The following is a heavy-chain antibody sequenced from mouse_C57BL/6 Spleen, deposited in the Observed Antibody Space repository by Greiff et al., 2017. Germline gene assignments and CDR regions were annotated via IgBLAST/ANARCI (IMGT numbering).Heavy chain of an antibody. Sequence: DVQLQESGPGLVKPSQSLSLTCSVTGYSITNGYYWNWIRQFPGNKLEWMGYISYDGSNNYNPSLKNRISITRDTSKNQFFLKLNSVTTEDTATYYCARGGLTGTFAYWGQGTLVTVSA. CDR2: ISYDGSN. D-gene: IGHD4-1*01. CDR1: GYSITNGYY. V-gene: IGHV3-6*01. J-gene: IGHJ3*01. CDR3: ARGGLTGTFAY.